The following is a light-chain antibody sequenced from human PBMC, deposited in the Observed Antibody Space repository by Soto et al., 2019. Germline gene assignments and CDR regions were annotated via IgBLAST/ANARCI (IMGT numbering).Light chain of an antibody. J-gene: IGKJ1*01. CDR1: QDIRNT. CDR2: AAS. V-gene: IGKV1-6*01. CDR3: LQHYNFSWT. Sequence: IQMTQSPSSLSASVGDRVTITCRASQDIRNTLAWFQQKPGEAPKLLIFAASNLQSGVPSRFSGSGSVTDFTLAITSLQPEDFATYYCLQHYNFSWTFGQGTKVDI.